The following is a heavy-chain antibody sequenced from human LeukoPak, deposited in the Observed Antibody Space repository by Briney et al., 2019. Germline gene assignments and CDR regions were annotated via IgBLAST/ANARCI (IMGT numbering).Heavy chain of an antibody. CDR2: MNPKSGNT. Sequence: ASVKVSCEASGYTLTSYDINWVRQATGQRLGWMGWMNPKSGNTGYAPQFQGRVTMPRNTSISTAYMEMSSLRSEDTAVYYCERSKIQLWFKAYSRGMDVWGQGTTVTVSS. J-gene: IGHJ6*02. CDR1: GYTLTSYD. D-gene: IGHD5-18*01. CDR3: ERSKIQLWFKAYSRGMDV. V-gene: IGHV1-8*01.